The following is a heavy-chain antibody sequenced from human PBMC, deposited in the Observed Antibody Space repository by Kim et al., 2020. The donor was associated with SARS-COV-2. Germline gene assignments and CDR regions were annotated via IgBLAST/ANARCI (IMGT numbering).Heavy chain of an antibody. CDR1: GYTFTSYA. J-gene: IGHJ5*02. CDR3: ATELLWFGECVFDP. Sequence: ASVKVSCKASGYTFTSYAMHWVRQATGQRIEWMVWINAGNGNTKYSQKFQGRVTITRDTSASTAYMELSSLRSEDTAVYYCATELLWFGECVFDPWDQGTLVTVSS. CDR2: INAGNGNT. D-gene: IGHD3-10*01. V-gene: IGHV1-3*01.